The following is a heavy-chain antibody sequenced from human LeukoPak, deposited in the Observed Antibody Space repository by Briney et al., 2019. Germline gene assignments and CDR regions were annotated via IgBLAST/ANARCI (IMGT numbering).Heavy chain of an antibody. CDR1: GGTFSSYA. V-gene: IGHV1-69*05. J-gene: IGHJ3*02. CDR2: IIPIFGTA. D-gene: IGHD1-26*01. Sequence: ASVKVSCKASGGTFSSYAISWVRQAPGQGLEWMGGIIPIFGTANYAQKFQGRVTITTDESTSTAYMELSSLRSEDTAVYYCARAGPYSGSYYAFDIWGQGTMVTVSS. CDR3: ARAGPYSGSYYAFDI.